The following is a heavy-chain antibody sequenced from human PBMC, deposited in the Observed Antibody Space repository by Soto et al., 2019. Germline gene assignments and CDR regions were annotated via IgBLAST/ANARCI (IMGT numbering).Heavy chain of an antibody. CDR2: INSKTDGGTT. V-gene: IGHV3-15*01. Sequence: PGGSLRLSCAASGFTFSNAGMSWGRQAPGKGLEWVGRINSKTDGGTTDYAAPVKGRFTISRDDSKNTLYLQMNSLKTEDTAMYYCTTDMGRYDIWGQGTMVTVSS. J-gene: IGHJ3*02. D-gene: IGHD3-10*01. CDR3: TTDMGRYDI. CDR1: GFTFSNAG.